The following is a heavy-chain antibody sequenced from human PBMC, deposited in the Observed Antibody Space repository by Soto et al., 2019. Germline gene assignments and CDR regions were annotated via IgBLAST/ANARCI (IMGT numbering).Heavy chain of an antibody. D-gene: IGHD2-15*01. Sequence: QILSLTCIVSWDTVSSNSGAWNWVRQSPSRGLEWLGRTYYRSRWYSDYAVSVRSRIDINADTSKNQVSLQLNSVTPEDTAVYYCARSEEDSDYYYYGMDVWGQGTTVTVSS. CDR1: WDTVSSNSGA. J-gene: IGHJ6*02. V-gene: IGHV6-1*01. CDR3: ARSEEDSDYYYYGMDV. CDR2: TYYRSRWYS.